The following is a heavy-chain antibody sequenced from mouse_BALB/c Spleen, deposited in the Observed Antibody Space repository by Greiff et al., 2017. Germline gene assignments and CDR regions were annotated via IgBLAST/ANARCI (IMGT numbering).Heavy chain of an antibody. Sequence: EVQLQQSGAELVKPGASVKLSCTASGFNIKDTYMHWVKQRPEQGLEWIGRIDPANGNTKYDPKFQGKATITADTSSNTAYLQFSSLTSEDTAVYYCARGYGTTPMDYWGQGTSVTVSS. J-gene: IGHJ4*01. CDR3: ARGYGTTPMDY. CDR1: GFNIKDTY. CDR2: IDPANGNT. D-gene: IGHD2-10*02. V-gene: IGHV14-3*02.